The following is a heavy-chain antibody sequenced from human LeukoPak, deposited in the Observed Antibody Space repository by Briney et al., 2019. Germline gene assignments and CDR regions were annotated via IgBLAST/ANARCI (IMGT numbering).Heavy chain of an antibody. CDR2: INAGNGNT. V-gene: IGHV1-3*01. Sequence: ASVKVPCKASGYTFTSYAMHWVRQAPGQRLEWMGWINAGNGNTKYSQKFQGRVTITRDTSASTAYMELSSLRSEDTAVYYCARARTPYDVRGWFDPWGQGTLVTVSS. D-gene: IGHD3-22*01. J-gene: IGHJ5*02. CDR3: ARARTPYDVRGWFDP. CDR1: GYTFTSYA.